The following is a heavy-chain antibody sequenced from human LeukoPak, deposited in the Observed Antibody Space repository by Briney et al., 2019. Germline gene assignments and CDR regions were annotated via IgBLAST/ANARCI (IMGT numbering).Heavy chain of an antibody. CDR1: GYTFTSYG. Sequence: ASVKVSCKASGYTFTSYGISWVRQAPGQGLEWMGRISAYNGNTNYAQKLQGRVTMTTDTSTSTAYVELRSLRSDDTAVYYCARAPYYYGSGSYFYYWGQGTLVTVSS. V-gene: IGHV1-18*01. CDR3: ARAPYYYGSGSYFYY. D-gene: IGHD3-10*01. J-gene: IGHJ4*02. CDR2: ISAYNGNT.